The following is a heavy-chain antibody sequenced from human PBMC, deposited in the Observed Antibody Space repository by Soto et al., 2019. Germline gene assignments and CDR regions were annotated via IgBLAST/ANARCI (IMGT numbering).Heavy chain of an antibody. D-gene: IGHD3-22*01. Sequence: GSLRLSCAASGFTFSSYSMNWVRQAPGKGLEWVSSISSSSSYIYYADSVKGRFTISRDNAKNSLYLQMNSLRAEDTAVYYCARGQNYDSPPDYWGQGTLVTVSS. CDR1: GFTFSSYS. CDR2: ISSSSSYI. J-gene: IGHJ4*02. V-gene: IGHV3-21*01. CDR3: ARGQNYDSPPDY.